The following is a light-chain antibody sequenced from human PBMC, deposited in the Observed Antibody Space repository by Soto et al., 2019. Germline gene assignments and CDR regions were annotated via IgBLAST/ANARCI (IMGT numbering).Light chain of an antibody. CDR1: QSVSSQF. J-gene: IGKJ1*01. CDR3: QQFDSSPWT. Sequence: EVVLTQSPGTLSLSPGERATLSCRASQSVSSQFLTWYQQKPGQAPRLLVYGASYRAAGIPDRFTGSGSGTDFTLTINGLEPEYFAVYYCQQFDSSPWTFGQGTKVEIK. V-gene: IGKV3-20*01. CDR2: GAS.